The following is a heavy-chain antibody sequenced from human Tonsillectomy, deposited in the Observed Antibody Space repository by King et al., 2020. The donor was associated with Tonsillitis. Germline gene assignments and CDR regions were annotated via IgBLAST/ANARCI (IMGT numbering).Heavy chain of an antibody. D-gene: IGHD6-19*01. CDR3: ARGGSPGGWYLDY. CDR2: ISISSSYI. CDR1: S. Sequence: SMNWVRQAPGKVLEWVSSISISSSYIFYAASVKGRFTIAIDNAKNSLYLQMNSLRAEDTAWYYCARGGSPGGWYLDYWGQGILGTVS. J-gene: IGHJ4*02. V-gene: IGHV3-21*01.